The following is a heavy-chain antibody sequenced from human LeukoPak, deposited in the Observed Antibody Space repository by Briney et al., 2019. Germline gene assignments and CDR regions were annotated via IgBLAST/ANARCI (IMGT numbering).Heavy chain of an antibody. CDR3: ARWGDVRATFDI. Sequence: PGGSLRLSCAASGFTFSSYSINWVRQAPGKGRDGVSSISSSSSYIYYADSVKGRFTISRDNAKNSLYLQMNSLRAEDTAVYYCARWGDVRATFDIWGQGTMVTVSS. V-gene: IGHV3-21*01. J-gene: IGHJ3*02. D-gene: IGHD3-10*01. CDR1: GFTFSSYS. CDR2: ISSSSSYI.